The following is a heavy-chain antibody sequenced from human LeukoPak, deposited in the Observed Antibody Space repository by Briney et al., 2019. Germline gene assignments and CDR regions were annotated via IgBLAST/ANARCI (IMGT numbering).Heavy chain of an antibody. CDR2: IYYSGST. CDR1: GGSISSYF. V-gene: IGHV4-59*01. Sequence: PSETLSLTCTVSGGSISSYFWRWIRQPPGKGLESIGNIYYSGSTNYNPSLKSPVTISVDTSKNQFSLKLSSVTAADTAVYYCAREGDFRNFDYWGQGTLVTVSS. D-gene: IGHD2-21*02. CDR3: AREGDFRNFDY. J-gene: IGHJ4*02.